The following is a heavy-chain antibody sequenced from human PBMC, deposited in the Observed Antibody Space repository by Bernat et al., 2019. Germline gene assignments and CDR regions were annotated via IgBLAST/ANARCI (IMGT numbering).Heavy chain of an antibody. CDR2: ISYDGSNK. CDR3: ANIYYYGSGSYYNEGSNWFDP. V-gene: IGHV3-30*18. J-gene: IGHJ5*02. D-gene: IGHD3-10*01. Sequence: QVQLVESGGGVVQPGRSLRLSCAASGFTFSSYGMHWVRQAPGKGLEWVAVISYDGSNKYYADSVKGRFTISRDNSKNTLYLQMNSLRAEDPDVYYCANIYYYGSGSYYNEGSNWFDPWGQGTLVTVSS. CDR1: GFTFSSYG.